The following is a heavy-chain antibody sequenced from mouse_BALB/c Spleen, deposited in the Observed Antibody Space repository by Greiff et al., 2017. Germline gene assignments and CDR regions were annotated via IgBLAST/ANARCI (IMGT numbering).Heavy chain of an antibody. J-gene: IGHJ2*01. V-gene: IGHV6-6*02. CDR1: GFTFSNYW. CDR3: TRDWDSDY. Sequence: EVQGVESGGGLVQPGGSMKLSCVASGFTFSNYWMNWVRQSPEKGLEWVAEIRLKSNNYATHYAESVKGRFTISRDDSKSSVYLQMNNLRAEDTGIYYCTRDWDSDYWGQGTTLTVSS. CDR2: IRLKSNNYAT. D-gene: IGHD4-1*01.